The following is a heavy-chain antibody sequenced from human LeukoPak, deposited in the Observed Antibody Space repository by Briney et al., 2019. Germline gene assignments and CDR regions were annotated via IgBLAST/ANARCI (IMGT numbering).Heavy chain of an antibody. D-gene: IGHD3-16*01. V-gene: IGHV3-9*01. Sequence: GRSLRLSCAASGFTFDDYAMHWVRQAPGKGLEWVSGISWNSGSIGYADSVKGRFTISRDNAKNSLYLQMNSLRAEDTALYYCAKDSTTGGVDYWGQGTLVTVSS. CDR3: AKDSTTGGVDY. CDR1: GFTFDDYA. J-gene: IGHJ4*02. CDR2: ISWNSGSI.